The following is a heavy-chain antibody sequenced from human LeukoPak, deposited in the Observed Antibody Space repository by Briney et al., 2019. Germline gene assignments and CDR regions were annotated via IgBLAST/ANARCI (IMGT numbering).Heavy chain of an antibody. J-gene: IGHJ4*02. CDR1: GFTFDDYA. CDR2: ARSDGTST. Sequence: GRSLRLSCAASGFTFDDYAMHWVRQAPGKGLEWVSLARSDGTSTSYADSVKGRFTISRDTAKNTLYLQMNSLRAEDTAVYYCARDGGLATPFDYWGQGTLVTVSS. V-gene: IGHV3-74*01. D-gene: IGHD3-16*01. CDR3: ARDGGLATPFDY.